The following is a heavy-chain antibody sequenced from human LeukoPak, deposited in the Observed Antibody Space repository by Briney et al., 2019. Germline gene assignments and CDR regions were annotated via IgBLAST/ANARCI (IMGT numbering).Heavy chain of an antibody. J-gene: IGHJ4*02. CDR2: ISQSAIA. CDR1: GYSINSAHY. CDR3: ARASVEHRIVAGDYFDY. D-gene: IGHD2-15*01. Sequence: PSETLSLTCAVSGYSINSAHYWVWIRQPPGKGLEWIGNISQSAIASYNPSLKSRVTISVDTSKNQFSLKMTSLTVADTAVYFCARASVEHRIVAGDYFDYWGRGTLVTVSS. V-gene: IGHV4-38-2*01.